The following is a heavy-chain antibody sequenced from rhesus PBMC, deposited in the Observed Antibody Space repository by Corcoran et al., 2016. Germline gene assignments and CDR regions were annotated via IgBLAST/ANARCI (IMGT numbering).Heavy chain of an antibody. J-gene: IGHJ4*01. CDR2: IYGSSTST. D-gene: IGHD6S26*01. Sequence: QVQLQESGPGVVKASEILSLTCAVSDGSISNNYLWTCLRQPPGQGLEWIGCIYGSSTSTDYNPSLKSRVTISKDTSKNQLSLKVISVTAADTAIYYCARESSRGWSWGQGVLVAVSS. V-gene: IGHV4S10*01. CDR3: ARESSRGWS. CDR1: DGSISNNYL.